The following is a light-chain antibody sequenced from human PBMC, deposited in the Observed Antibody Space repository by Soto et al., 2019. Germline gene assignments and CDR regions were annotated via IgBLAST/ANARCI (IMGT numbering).Light chain of an antibody. Sequence: QSALTQPASVSGSPGQLITISCTGTSSDIGAYDFVSWYQQHPDKAPTLMIYHVSNRPSGVSGRFSGSKSGNTASLPISGLLAENEADYSCTSYTSSSTLYVFGTGTKVT. V-gene: IGLV2-14*01. CDR2: HVS. CDR3: TSYTSSSTLYV. CDR1: SSDIGAYDF. J-gene: IGLJ1*01.